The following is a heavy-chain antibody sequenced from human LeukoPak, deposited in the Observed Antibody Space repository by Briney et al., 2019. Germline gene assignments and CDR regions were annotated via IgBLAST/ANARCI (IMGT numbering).Heavy chain of an antibody. D-gene: IGHD4-23*01. Sequence: SETLSLTCTVSGGSISSYYWSWIRQPPGKGLEWIGYIYYSGSTNYNPSLKGRVTISVDTSKNQFSLKLSSVTAADTAVYYCARSAVKAEYFQHWGQGTLVTVSS. J-gene: IGHJ1*01. CDR3: ARSAVKAEYFQH. V-gene: IGHV4-59*01. CDR2: IYYSGST. CDR1: GGSISSYY.